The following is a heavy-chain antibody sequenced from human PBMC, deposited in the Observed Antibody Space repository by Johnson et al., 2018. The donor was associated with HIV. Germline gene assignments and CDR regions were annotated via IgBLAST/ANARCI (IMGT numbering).Heavy chain of an antibody. V-gene: IGHV3-15*05. CDR2: IKSETDGGTT. Sequence: EVQLVESGGGLVKPGGSLRLSCAASGFTFSNAWMSWVRQAPGKGLEWVGRIKSETDGGTTDYAAPVKGRFTISRDDSKNTLYLQMNSLRAEDTALYYCARGFVRITMILVADAFDSWGQGTMVTVSS. CDR3: ARGFVRITMILVADAFDS. D-gene: IGHD3-22*01. J-gene: IGHJ3*02. CDR1: GFTFSNAW.